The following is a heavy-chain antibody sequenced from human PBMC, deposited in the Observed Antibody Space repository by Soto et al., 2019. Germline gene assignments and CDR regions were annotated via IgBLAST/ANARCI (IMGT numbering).Heavy chain of an antibody. Sequence: QVQLQESGPGLVKPSETLTLTCAVSGASISTGKWWSWVRQPPGKGLEWIGEISHSVSANYNPALRSRVTIEVDKSKNQFSLKLSVTAADTVMYYCTRDGDYGYSLAYWGQGTLVTVSS. D-gene: IGHD5-18*01. V-gene: IGHV4-4*02. CDR2: ISHSVSA. CDR3: TRDGDYGYSLAY. CDR1: GASISTGKW. J-gene: IGHJ4*02.